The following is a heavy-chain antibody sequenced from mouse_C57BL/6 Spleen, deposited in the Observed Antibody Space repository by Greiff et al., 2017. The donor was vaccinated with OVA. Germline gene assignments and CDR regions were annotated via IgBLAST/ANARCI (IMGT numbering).Heavy chain of an antibody. J-gene: IGHJ4*01. CDR2: IWRGGST. CDR3: AKTLYYDYDYYAMDY. CDR1: GFSLTSYG. V-gene: IGHV2-5*01. D-gene: IGHD2-4*01. Sequence: VKLMESGPGLVQPSQSLSITCTVSGFSLTSYGVHWVRQSPGKGLEWLGVIWRGGSTDYNAAFMSRLSITKDNSKSQVFFKMNSLQADDTAIYYCAKTLYYDYDYYAMDYWGQGTSVTVSS.